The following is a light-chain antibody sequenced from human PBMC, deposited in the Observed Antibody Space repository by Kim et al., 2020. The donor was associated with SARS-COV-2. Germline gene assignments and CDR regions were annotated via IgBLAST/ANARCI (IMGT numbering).Light chain of an antibody. CDR1: QSISSY. J-gene: IGKJ1*01. Sequence: AVGDRVPITCRASQSISSYLNWYQQKPGKAPKLLIYAASSMQSGVPSRFSGSGSGTDFTLTISSLQPEDFATYYCQQSYSTLGMTFGQGTKVDIK. CDR3: QQSYSTLGMT. CDR2: AAS. V-gene: IGKV1-39*01.